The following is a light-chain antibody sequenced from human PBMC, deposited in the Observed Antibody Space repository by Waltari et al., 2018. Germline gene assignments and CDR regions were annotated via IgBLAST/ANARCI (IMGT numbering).Light chain of an antibody. CDR3: QQGSILPLT. CDR1: QSGFNY. V-gene: IGKV3-11*01. CDR2: DTS. Sequence: VLTQSPATLSLSAGERATLSCRASQSGFNYLAWYQQKPGQAPRLLIYDTSKRATGIPARFSGSGSGTDFTLTISNLEAEDFALYYCQQGSILPLTFGGGTKVEIK. J-gene: IGKJ4*01.